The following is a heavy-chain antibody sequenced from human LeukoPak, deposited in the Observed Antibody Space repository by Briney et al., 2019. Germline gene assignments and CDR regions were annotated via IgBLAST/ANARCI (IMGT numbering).Heavy chain of an antibody. D-gene: IGHD1-20*01. CDR1: GYTFTNYQ. V-gene: IGHV1-46*01. CDR2: ISPYGGST. J-gene: IGHJ6*02. CDR3: ARYNWNDGFYAMDV. Sequence: ASVKVSCKASGYTFTNYQIYWMRQAPGQGPECVGMISPYGGSTRDAQKFQGRVTMTWDMSTSTFYMELCSLRSDDAAIYYCARYNWNDGFYAMDVWGQGTTVSVSS.